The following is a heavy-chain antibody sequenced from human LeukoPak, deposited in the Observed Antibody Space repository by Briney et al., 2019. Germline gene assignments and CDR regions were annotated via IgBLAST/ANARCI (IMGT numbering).Heavy chain of an antibody. CDR1: GFTFSSYA. V-gene: IGHV3-23*01. CDR3: ANSYDYYYDSSGYLDY. CDR2: ISGSGGST. J-gene: IGHJ4*02. D-gene: IGHD3-22*01. Sequence: GGSLRLSCAASGFTFSSYAMSWGRQAPGKGLEWVSAISGSGGSTYYADSVKGRFTISRDNSKNTLYLQMDSLRAEDMAVYYCANSYDYYYDSSGYLDYWGQGTLVTVSS.